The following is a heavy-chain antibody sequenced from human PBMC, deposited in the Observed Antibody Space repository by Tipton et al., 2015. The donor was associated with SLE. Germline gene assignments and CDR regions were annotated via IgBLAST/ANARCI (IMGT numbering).Heavy chain of an antibody. CDR1: GASISDYY. Sequence: TLSLTCTVSGASISDYYWTWIRQFPGKGLEWIGYIDYSGSTNYNPSLKSRVTISVDTSKNQFSLKLSSVTAADTAVYYCATWIAAAGNDAFDIWGQGTMVTVSS. CDR3: ATWIAAAGNDAFDI. V-gene: IGHV4-59*01. CDR2: IDYSGST. J-gene: IGHJ3*02. D-gene: IGHD6-13*01.